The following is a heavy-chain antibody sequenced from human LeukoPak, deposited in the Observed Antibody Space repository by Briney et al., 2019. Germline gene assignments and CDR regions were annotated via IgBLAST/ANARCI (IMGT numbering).Heavy chain of an antibody. CDR2: ISWNSGSI. V-gene: IGHV3-9*01. D-gene: IGHD2-2*01. CDR1: GFTFDDYA. Sequence: SLRLSCAASGFTFDDYAMHWVRQAPGKGLEWVSGISWNSGSIGYADSVKGRFTISRDNAKNSLYLQMNSLRAEDTALYYCARVYCSSTSCWFDPWGQGTLVTVSS. J-gene: IGHJ5*02. CDR3: ARVYCSSTSCWFDP.